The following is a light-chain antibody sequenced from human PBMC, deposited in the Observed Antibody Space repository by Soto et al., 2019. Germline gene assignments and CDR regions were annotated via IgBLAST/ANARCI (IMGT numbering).Light chain of an antibody. CDR1: QSISGY. J-gene: IGKJ1*01. CDR2: AAS. CDR3: QQSYRTPWT. Sequence: DIQMTQSPSSLSASVGDRDTITCRASQSISGYLNWYRQKPGKAPKLLIYAASSLQSGVPSRFSGSGSGTDFTLTISSLKPEDFATYYCQQSYRTPWTFGQGTKVEIK. V-gene: IGKV1-39*01.